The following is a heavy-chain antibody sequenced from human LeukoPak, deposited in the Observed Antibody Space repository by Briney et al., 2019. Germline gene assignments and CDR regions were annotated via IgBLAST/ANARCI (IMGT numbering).Heavy chain of an antibody. V-gene: IGHV1-69*04. Sequence: ASVKVSCKASGGTSNSHAISWVRQAPGLGLEWMGRIIPNLGTTNRAQNFQGRVTLTADKSTNTAYMELTSLTSDDTAVYYCATTNDGGGYQWGDFFDFWGQGTLVTVSS. J-gene: IGHJ4*02. D-gene: IGHD3-22*01. CDR1: GGTSNSHA. CDR3: ATTNDGGGYQWGDFFDF. CDR2: IIPNLGTT.